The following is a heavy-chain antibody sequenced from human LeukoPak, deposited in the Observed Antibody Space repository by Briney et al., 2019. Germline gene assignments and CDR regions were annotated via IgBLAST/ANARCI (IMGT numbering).Heavy chain of an antibody. V-gene: IGHV3-21*01. D-gene: IGHD2-8*01. J-gene: IGHJ4*02. CDR1: GFTFSSYS. CDR2: ISSSSSYI. CDR3: AKGYCTNGVCYLDY. Sequence: PGGSLRLSCAASGFTFSSYSLNWVRQAPGKGLEWVSSISSSSSYIYYADSVKGRFTISRDNAKNSLYPQMNSLRGEDTAVYYCAKGYCTNGVCYLDYRGQGTLVTVSS.